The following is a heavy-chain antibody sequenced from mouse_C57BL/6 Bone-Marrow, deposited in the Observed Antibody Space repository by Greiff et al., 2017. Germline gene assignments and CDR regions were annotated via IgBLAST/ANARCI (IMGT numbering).Heavy chain of an antibody. CDR3: ARIGYYGG. CDR2: LYPSDSET. CDR1: GYTFTSYW. J-gene: IGHJ1*03. Sequence: QVQLQQPGAELVRPGSSVKLSCKASGYTFTSYWMDWVKQRPGQGLEWIGNLYPSDSETHYNQKFKDKATLTVDKSSSTAYMQLSSLTSEDSAVYYCARIGYYGGWGTGTTVTVSS. V-gene: IGHV1-61*01.